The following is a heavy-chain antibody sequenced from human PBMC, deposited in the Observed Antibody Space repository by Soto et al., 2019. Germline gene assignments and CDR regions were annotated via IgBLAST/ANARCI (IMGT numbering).Heavy chain of an antibody. Sequence: QVQLVQSGAEVKKPGSSVKVSCKASGGTFSSYTISWVRQAPGQGLEWMGRIIPILGIANYAQKFQGRVTITAEKSTSKAYMELSSLRSEDTAVYYCAVGPYSSRYYYYYMDVWGKGTTVTVSS. J-gene: IGHJ6*03. D-gene: IGHD4-4*01. V-gene: IGHV1-69*02. CDR2: IIPILGIA. CDR1: GGTFSSYT. CDR3: AVGPYSSRYYYYYMDV.